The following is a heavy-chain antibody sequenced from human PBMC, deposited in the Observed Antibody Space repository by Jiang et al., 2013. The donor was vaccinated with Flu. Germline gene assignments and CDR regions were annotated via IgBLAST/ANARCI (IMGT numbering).Heavy chain of an antibody. CDR3: AHGPTMTDDFDY. CDR1: GFSLSTSGVG. D-gene: IGHD4-17*01. CDR2: IYWNDDK. J-gene: IGHJ4*02. Sequence: KPTQTLTLTCTFSGFSLSTSGVGVGWIRQPPGKALEWLALIYWNDDKRYSPSLKSRLTITKDTSKNQVVLTMTNMDPVDTATYYCAHGPTMTDDFDYWGQGTLVTVSS. V-gene: IGHV2-5*01.